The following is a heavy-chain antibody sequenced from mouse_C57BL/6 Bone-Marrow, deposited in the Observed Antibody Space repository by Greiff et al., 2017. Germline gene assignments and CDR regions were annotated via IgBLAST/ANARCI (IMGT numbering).Heavy chain of an antibody. D-gene: IGHD2-4*01. CDR2: IYPRSGNT. V-gene: IGHV1-81*01. CDR3: ARLELDYDDFDY. Sequence: VQLQQSGAELARPGASVKLSCKASGYTFTSYGLSWVKQRTGQGLEWIGEIYPRSGNTYYNEKFKGKATLTADKSSSTAYMELRSLTSEDSAVYFCARLELDYDDFDYWGQGTTLTVSS. J-gene: IGHJ2*01. CDR1: GYTFTSYG.